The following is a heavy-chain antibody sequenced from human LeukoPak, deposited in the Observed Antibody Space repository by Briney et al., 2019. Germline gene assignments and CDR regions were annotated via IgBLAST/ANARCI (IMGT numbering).Heavy chain of an antibody. Sequence: PSETLSLTCTVSGYSISSGYYWGWIRQPPGKGLEWIGSIYHSGSTYYNPSLKSRVTISVDTSKNQFSLKLRSVTAADTAVYYCARDGYSSSWYWFDPWGQGTLVTVSS. D-gene: IGHD6-13*01. V-gene: IGHV4-38-2*02. CDR3: ARDGYSSSWYWFDP. J-gene: IGHJ5*02. CDR1: GYSISSGYY. CDR2: IYHSGST.